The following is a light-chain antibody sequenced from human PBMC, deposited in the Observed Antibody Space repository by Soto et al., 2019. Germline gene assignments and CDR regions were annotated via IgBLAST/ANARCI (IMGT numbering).Light chain of an antibody. Sequence: SVLTQPGSVSGSLGQSITISCTGTSSDVGGSNYVSWYQQLPGKAPKLMIYDVSDRPSGVSDRFSGSKSGNTASLTISGLQAEDEADYYCSSYTSSSLYVFGTGTKVTAL. CDR2: DVS. V-gene: IGLV2-14*01. CDR1: SSDVGGSNY. J-gene: IGLJ1*01. CDR3: SSYTSSSLYV.